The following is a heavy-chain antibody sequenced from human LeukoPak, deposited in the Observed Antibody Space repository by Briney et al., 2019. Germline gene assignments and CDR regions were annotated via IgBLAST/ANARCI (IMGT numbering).Heavy chain of an antibody. D-gene: IGHD1-14*01. J-gene: IGHJ5*02. CDR2: INHSGST. Sequence: PSETLSLTCTVSGGSISSSSYYWSWIRQPPGKGLEWIGEINHSGSTNYNPSLKSRVTISVDTSKNQFSLKLSSVTAADTAVYYCARDSGTGFDPWGQGTLVTVSS. V-gene: IGHV4-39*07. CDR1: GGSISSSSYY. CDR3: ARDSGTGFDP.